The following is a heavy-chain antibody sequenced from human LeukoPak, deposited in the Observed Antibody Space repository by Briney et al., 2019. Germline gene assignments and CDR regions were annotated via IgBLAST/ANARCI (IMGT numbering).Heavy chain of an antibody. CDR3: AREGIAAARNAFDI. D-gene: IGHD6-13*01. Sequence: SETLSLTCTVSGGSVSSYYWSWIRQPPGKGLEWIGYIYYSGSTNYNPSLKSRVTISVDTSKNQFSLKLSSVTAADTAVYYCAREGIAAARNAFDIWGQGTMVTVSS. J-gene: IGHJ3*02. V-gene: IGHV4-59*02. CDR1: GGSVSSYY. CDR2: IYYSGST.